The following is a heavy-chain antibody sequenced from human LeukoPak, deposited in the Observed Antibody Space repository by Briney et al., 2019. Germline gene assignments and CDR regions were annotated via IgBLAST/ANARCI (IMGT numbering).Heavy chain of an antibody. CDR1: GFTFSSYA. CDR2: ISGSGGST. D-gene: IGHD7-27*01. V-gene: IGHV3-23*01. Sequence: PGGSLRLSCAASGFTFSSYAMSWVRQAPGKGLEWVSVISGSGGSTYYADSVKGRFTISRDNSKNALYLQMNGLRAEDTAVYYCAKAGNWAFDYWGQGTLVTVSS. J-gene: IGHJ4*02. CDR3: AKAGNWAFDY.